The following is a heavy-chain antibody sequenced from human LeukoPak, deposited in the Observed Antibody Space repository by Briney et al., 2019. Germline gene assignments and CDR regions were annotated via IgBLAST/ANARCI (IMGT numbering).Heavy chain of an antibody. CDR2: ISSSSSYI. V-gene: IGHV3-21*01. CDR1: GFTFSSYA. Sequence: GGSLRLSCSASGFTFSSYAMNWVRQAPGKGLEWVSSISSSSSYIYYADSVKGRFTISRDNAKNSLYLQMNSLRAEDTAVYYCASLRDFDYWGQGTLVTVSS. CDR3: ASLRDFDY. D-gene: IGHD4-17*01. J-gene: IGHJ4*02.